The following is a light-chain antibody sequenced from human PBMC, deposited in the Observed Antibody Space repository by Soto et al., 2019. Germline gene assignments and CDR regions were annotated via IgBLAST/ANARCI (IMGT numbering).Light chain of an antibody. V-gene: IGLV1-40*01. CDR1: SSKIGAGYD. J-gene: IGLJ1*01. CDR3: QSYDSSLNYV. Sequence: QSVLTQPPSVSGAPGQRVTISCTGSSSKIGAGYDVHWYQQLPGTAPKLLIYGSSNRPSGVPDRFSGSKSGTSASLAITGLQAEDEADYYCQSYDSSLNYVFGTGTKVTVL. CDR2: GSS.